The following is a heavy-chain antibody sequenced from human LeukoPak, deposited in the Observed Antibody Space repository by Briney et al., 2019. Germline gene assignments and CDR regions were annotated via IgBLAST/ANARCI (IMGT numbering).Heavy chain of an antibody. J-gene: IGHJ4*02. Sequence: PGGSLRLSCAASGFTFSSYGMHWVRQAPGKGLEWVAVISYDGSNKYYADSVKGRFTISRDNSKNTLYLQMNSLRVEDTAMYYCARLSSTTFSPSDLWGQGTLVTVSS. CDR3: ARLSSTTFSPSDL. CDR2: ISYDGSNK. CDR1: GFTFSSYG. D-gene: IGHD2/OR15-2a*01. V-gene: IGHV3-30*03.